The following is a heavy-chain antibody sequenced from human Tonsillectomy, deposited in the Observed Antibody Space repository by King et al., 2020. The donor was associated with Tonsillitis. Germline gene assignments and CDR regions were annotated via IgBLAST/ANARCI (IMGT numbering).Heavy chain of an antibody. Sequence: QLVQSGAEVKKPGASVKVSCKASGYTFTGYYMHWVRQAPGQGLEWMGWINPNSGGTNYAQKFQGRVTMTRDTSISTAYMELSRLRSDDTAVYYCARDNGGGYWSSTSCLENWFDPWGQGTLVTVSS. J-gene: IGHJ5*02. CDR3: ARDNGGGYWSSTSCLENWFDP. CDR2: INPNSGGT. D-gene: IGHD2-2*01. V-gene: IGHV1-2*02. CDR1: GYTFTGYY.